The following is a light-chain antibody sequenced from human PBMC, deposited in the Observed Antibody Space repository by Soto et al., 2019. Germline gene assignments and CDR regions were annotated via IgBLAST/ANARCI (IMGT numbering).Light chain of an antibody. Sequence: EIVLPQSPGTVSLSPGESAPLSGRASQSVDYNYLAWYQQKPGQAPRLLIYGVSTRAAGISDRFSGSGSGTDFTLTISSLEPEDFAVYHCQQYGRSPLTVGGGTKVDIK. V-gene: IGKV3-20*01. CDR3: QQYGRSPLT. CDR1: QSVDYNY. J-gene: IGKJ4*01. CDR2: GVS.